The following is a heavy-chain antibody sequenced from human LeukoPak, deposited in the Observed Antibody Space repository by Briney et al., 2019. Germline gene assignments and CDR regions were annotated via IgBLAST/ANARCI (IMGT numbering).Heavy chain of an antibody. CDR3: TSSSPPFDY. CDR1: GFTFSSYS. Sequence: PGGSLRLSCAASGFTFSSYSMNWVRQAPGKGLEWVGFIRSKAYGGTTEYAASVKGRFTISRDDSKSIAYLQMNSLKTEDTAVYYCTSSSPPFDYWGQGTLVTVSS. V-gene: IGHV3-49*04. J-gene: IGHJ4*02. CDR2: IRSKAYGGTT. D-gene: IGHD6-13*01.